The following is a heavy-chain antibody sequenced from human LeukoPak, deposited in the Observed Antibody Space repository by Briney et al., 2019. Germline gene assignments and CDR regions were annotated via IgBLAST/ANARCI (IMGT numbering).Heavy chain of an antibody. CDR2: ITWNSATI. J-gene: IGHJ4*02. CDR1: GFTFDDYA. CDR3: AKAHTPGSGSYMYYFDC. D-gene: IGHD3-10*01. V-gene: IGHV3-9*01. Sequence: GGSLRLSCAASGFTFDDYAMHWVRQAPGKGLEWVSSITWNSATIGYADSVKGRFTISRDNAKNSLFLQMNSLRAEDSALYYCAKAHTPGSGSYMYYFDCWGQGTLVTVSS.